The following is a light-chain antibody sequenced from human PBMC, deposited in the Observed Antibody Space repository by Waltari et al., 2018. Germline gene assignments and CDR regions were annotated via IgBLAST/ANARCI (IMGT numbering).Light chain of an antibody. J-gene: IGKJ1*01. CDR2: LVS. V-gene: IGKV2-28*01. Sequence: DIVMTQSPLSLPVTPGEPASISCRSSQSLLHSSGNTFLDWYVQTPGQAPQLLIYLVSNRASGVPDRFSGSWSGTDFTLKISRVEAEDVGLYYCMQARQTPWTFGQGTKVEIK. CDR1: QSLLHSSGNTF. CDR3: MQARQTPWT.